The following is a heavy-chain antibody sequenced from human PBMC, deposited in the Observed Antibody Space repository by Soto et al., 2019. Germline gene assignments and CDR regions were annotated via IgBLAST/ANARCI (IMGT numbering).Heavy chain of an antibody. CDR2: INPNSGGT. Sequence: ASVKVSCKASGYTFTGYYMHWVRQAPGQGLEWMGWINPNSGGTNYAQKFQGWVTMTRDTSISTAYMELSRLRSDDTAVYYCAREGGSYGGMGDAFDIWGQGTMVTVSS. V-gene: IGHV1-2*04. D-gene: IGHD1-26*01. J-gene: IGHJ3*02. CDR1: GYTFTGYY. CDR3: AREGGSYGGMGDAFDI.